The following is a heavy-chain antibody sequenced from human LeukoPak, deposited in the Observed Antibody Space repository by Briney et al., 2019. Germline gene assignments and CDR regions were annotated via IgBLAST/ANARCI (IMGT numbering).Heavy chain of an antibody. CDR2: IKPDGTEN. CDR3: TRVDVAAAGNF. J-gene: IGHJ4*02. V-gene: IGHV3-7*01. D-gene: IGHD6-13*01. CDR1: GFTFSSYW. Sequence: AGGSLRLSCVASGFTFSSYWMTWVHQAPGKGLEWVANIKPDGTENFFVDSLKGRFTISRDNAKNSLYLQMNSLRVEDTAVYYCTRVDVAAAGNFWGQGTLVTVSS.